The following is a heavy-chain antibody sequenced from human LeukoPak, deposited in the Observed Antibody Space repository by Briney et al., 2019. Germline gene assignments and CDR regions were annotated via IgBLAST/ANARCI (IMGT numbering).Heavy chain of an antibody. V-gene: IGHV3-48*01. CDR3: ARDKDYGFTY. Sequence: PGGSLRLSCAASEFSFSSENMNWVRQAPGKGPEWISWITGSGSGIIYADSVKGRFTISRDNAKNSLFLQMNSLRVEDTAVYYCARDKDYGFTYWGQGTLVTVSS. CDR1: EFSFSSEN. D-gene: IGHD4-17*01. J-gene: IGHJ4*02. CDR2: ITGSGSGI.